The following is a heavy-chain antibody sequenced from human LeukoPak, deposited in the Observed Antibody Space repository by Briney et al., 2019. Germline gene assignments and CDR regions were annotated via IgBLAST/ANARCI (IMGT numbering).Heavy chain of an antibody. J-gene: IGHJ4*02. CDR1: GFSFSSFA. CDR3: ARDSPFGVY. CDR2: ISYDGTNK. D-gene: IGHD2-8*01. Sequence: GGSLRLSCAASGFSFSSFAMHWVRQAPGKGLEWVAVISYDGTNKYYANSVKGRSTISRDNSKNTLYLQMYSLRAEDTAVYYCARDSPFGVYWGQGTLVTVSS. V-gene: IGHV3-30-3*01.